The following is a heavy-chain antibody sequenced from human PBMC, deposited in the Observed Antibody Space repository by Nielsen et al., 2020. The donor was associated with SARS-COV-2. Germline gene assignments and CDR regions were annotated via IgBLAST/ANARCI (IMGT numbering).Heavy chain of an antibody. V-gene: IGHV3-33*01. CDR3: ASESHFGGSYYDGDY. D-gene: IGHD1-26*01. CDR2: VWSDGTNK. Sequence: GESLKISCAASGFNFRDFGMHWVRRAPGKGLEWVAVVWSDGTNKYYADSVKGRFTISRDNSKNTLYLQMNSLRAEDTAVYYCASESHFGGSYYDGDYWGQGTLVTVSS. CDR1: GFNFRDFG. J-gene: IGHJ4*02.